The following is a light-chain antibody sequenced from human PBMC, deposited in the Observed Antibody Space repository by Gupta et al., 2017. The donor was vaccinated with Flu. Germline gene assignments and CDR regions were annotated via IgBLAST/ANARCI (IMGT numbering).Light chain of an antibody. CDR1: SSNIGADYD. J-gene: IGLJ3*02. V-gene: IGLV1-40*01. CDR3: QSYDDNLFWV. Sequence: QSVLPQPPPFLGAPGQRVTIPCIGSSSNIGADYDVHWYQQRPGTAPKFLIYDNIKRPPGVPDRFSASRSGTSASLAIAGLQAEDEADYYCQSYDDNLFWVFGGGTKVTVL. CDR2: DNI.